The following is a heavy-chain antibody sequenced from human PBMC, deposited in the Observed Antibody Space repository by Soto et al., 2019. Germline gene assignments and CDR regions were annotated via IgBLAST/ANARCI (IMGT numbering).Heavy chain of an antibody. D-gene: IGHD2-15*01. CDR2: IYHSGST. CDR3: ASMRIVVVVAATDYYYGMDV. J-gene: IGHJ6*02. CDR1: GGSISSSNW. Sequence: SETLSLTCAVSGGSISSSNWWSWVRQPPGKGLEWIGEIYHSGSTNYNPYLKSRVTISVDKSKNQFSLKLSSVTAADTAVYYCASMRIVVVVAATDYYYGMDVWGQGTTVTVSS. V-gene: IGHV4-4*02.